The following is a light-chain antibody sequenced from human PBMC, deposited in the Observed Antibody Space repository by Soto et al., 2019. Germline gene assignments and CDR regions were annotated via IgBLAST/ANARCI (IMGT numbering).Light chain of an antibody. CDR1: QSVSSSY. V-gene: IGKV3-20*01. CDR2: GAS. Sequence: EIVLTQSPGTLSLSPGARATLSCRASQSVSSSYLAWYQQKPGQAPRLLIFGASIRVTGIPDRFIGSGSGTDVTITISRLEPEDFEVYYGQHYVTSLTTFGQGTKVDIK. J-gene: IGKJ1*01. CDR3: QHYVTSLTT.